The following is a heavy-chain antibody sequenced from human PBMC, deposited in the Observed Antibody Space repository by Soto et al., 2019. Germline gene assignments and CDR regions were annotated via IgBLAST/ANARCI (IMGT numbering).Heavy chain of an antibody. CDR1: GFTFSSYA. Sequence: LRLSCAASGFTFSSYAMHWVRQAPGKGLEWVAVISYDGSSKYYADFVKGRFTISRDNSKSTLCLQMNSLRVEDAAVYYCARSQTTVTTSDYWGQGTLVTVSS. CDR2: ISYDGSSK. D-gene: IGHD4-4*01. V-gene: IGHV3-30-3*01. J-gene: IGHJ4*02. CDR3: ARSQTTVTTSDY.